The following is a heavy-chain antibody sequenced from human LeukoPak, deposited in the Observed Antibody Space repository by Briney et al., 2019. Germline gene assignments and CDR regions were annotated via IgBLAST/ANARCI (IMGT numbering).Heavy chain of an antibody. J-gene: IGHJ3*02. D-gene: IGHD3-10*01. CDR3: ARQWGKVYYSASGSYWATNAFDI. CDR2: IYYSGNT. V-gene: IGHV4-39*01. Sequence: SETLSLTCTVSGGSISSSTYYWGWIRQPPGKGLEWIGSIYYSGNTYYNPSLKSRVTISVDTSKNQFSLKLSSVTAADTAVYYCARQWGKVYYSASGSYWATNAFDIWGQGTRVTVSS. CDR1: GGSISSSTYY.